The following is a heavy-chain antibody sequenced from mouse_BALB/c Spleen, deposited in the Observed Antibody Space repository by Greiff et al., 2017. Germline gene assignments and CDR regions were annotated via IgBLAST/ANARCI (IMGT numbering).Heavy chain of an antibody. Sequence: EVKLQESGPSLVKPSQTLSLTCSVTGDSITSGYWNWIRKFPGNKLEYMGYISYSGSTYYNPSLKSRISITRDTSKNQYYLQLNSVTTEDTATYYCARDGGLLPWFAYWGQGTLVTVSA. V-gene: IGHV3-8*02. J-gene: IGHJ3*01. D-gene: IGHD1-1*01. CDR1: GDSITSGY. CDR3: ARDGGLLPWFAY. CDR2: ISYSGST.